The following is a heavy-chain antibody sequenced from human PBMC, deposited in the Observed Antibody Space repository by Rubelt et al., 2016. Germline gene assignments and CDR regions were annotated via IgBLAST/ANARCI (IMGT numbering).Heavy chain of an antibody. CDR2: IYYSGST. V-gene: IGHV4-39*01. CDR3: ARHWTPKSCSSTSCHYYYYMDV. D-gene: IGHD2-2*01. CDR1: GGSISSSSYY. J-gene: IGHJ6*03. Sequence: QLQLQESGPGLVKPSETLSLTCTVSGGSISSSSYYWGWIRQPPGKGLEWIGSIYYSGSTYYNPSLKSRVTISVDTSKNQFSLKLSSGTAAETGVYYCARHWTPKSCSSTSCHYYYYMDVWGKGTTVTVSS.